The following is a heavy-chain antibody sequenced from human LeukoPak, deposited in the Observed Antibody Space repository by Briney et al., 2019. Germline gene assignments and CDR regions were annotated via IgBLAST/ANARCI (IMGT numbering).Heavy chain of an antibody. V-gene: IGHV4-61*02. D-gene: IGHD6-19*01. CDR3: ARDRGQWLVDWYFDL. Sequence: PSQTLSFTCTVSGGSICSGSYYWSWIRQPAGKGLEWIGRIYTSGSTNYNPSLKSRVTISVDTSKNQFSLKLSSVTAADTAVYYCARDRGQWLVDWYFDLWGRGTLVTVSS. CDR2: IYTSGST. J-gene: IGHJ2*01. CDR1: GGSICSGSYY.